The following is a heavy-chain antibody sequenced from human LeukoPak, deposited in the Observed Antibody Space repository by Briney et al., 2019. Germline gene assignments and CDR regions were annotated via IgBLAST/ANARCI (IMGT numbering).Heavy chain of an antibody. CDR2: LSYDGKNK. J-gene: IGHJ4*02. CDR3: GRGHWGLDY. CDR1: GFNFNKYS. D-gene: IGHD7-27*01. Sequence: AGGSLRLSCAASGFNFNKYSMHWVRQAPGKGLDWVAVLSYDGKNKGYADSVKGRFTTSRDNAKSSLYLQMNSLRAEDTAVYYCGRGHWGLDYWGQGALVTVSS. V-gene: IGHV3-30*04.